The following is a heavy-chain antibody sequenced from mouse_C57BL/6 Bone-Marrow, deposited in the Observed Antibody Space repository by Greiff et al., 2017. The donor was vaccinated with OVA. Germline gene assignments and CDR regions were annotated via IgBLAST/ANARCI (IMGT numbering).Heavy chain of an antibody. CDR3: ARRGPYRYFDY. V-gene: IGHV1-7*01. D-gene: IGHD3-3*01. CDR1: GYTFTSYW. J-gene: IGHJ2*01. Sequence: LKQSGAELAKPGASVKLSCKASGYTFTSYWMHWVKQRPGQGLEWIGYINPSSGYTKYNQKFKDKATLTADKPSSTAYMQLSSLTYEDSAVYYWARRGPYRYFDYWGQGTTLTVSS. CDR2: INPSSGYT.